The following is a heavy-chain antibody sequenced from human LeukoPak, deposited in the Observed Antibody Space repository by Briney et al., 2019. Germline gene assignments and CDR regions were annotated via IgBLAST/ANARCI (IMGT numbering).Heavy chain of an antibody. D-gene: IGHD2-2*01. Sequence: ASVKVSCKASGYTFTSYGISWVRQAPGQWLEWMGWINAYNGNTNYAQKRQGRVTMTTDTSTSTAYMELRSLRSDDTAVYYCARVEVVVVPAAIRWFDPWGQGTLVTVSS. CDR2: INAYNGNT. CDR1: GYTFTSYG. V-gene: IGHV1-18*01. J-gene: IGHJ5*02. CDR3: ARVEVVVVPAAIRWFDP.